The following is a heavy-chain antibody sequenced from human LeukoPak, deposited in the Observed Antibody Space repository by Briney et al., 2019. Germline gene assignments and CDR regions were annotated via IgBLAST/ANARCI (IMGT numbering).Heavy chain of an antibody. CDR1: GGSTSSSSYY. CDR2: IYYSGST. Sequence: PSETLSLTCTVSGGSTSSSSYYWGWIRQPPGKGLEWIGSIYYSGSTYYNPSLKSRVTISVDTSKNQFSLKLSSVTAADTAVYYCARQSRYSDAFDIWGQGTMVTVSS. D-gene: IGHD2-15*01. CDR3: ARQSRYSDAFDI. V-gene: IGHV4-39*01. J-gene: IGHJ3*02.